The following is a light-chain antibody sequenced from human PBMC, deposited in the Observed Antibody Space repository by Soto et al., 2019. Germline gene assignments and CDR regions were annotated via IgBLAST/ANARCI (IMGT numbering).Light chain of an antibody. CDR3: CSYAGSRWV. Sequence: QLVLTQPRSVSGSPGQSVTISCTGTSSDVGGYNYVSWYQQHPGKAPKLMIYDVSKRPSGVPDRFSGSKSGNTASLTISGLQAEDEADYYCCSYAGSRWVFGGGTKVTVL. J-gene: IGLJ3*02. CDR2: DVS. V-gene: IGLV2-11*01. CDR1: SSDVGGYNY.